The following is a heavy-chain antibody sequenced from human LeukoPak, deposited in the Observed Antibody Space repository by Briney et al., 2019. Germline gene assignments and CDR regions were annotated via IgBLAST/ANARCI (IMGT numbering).Heavy chain of an antibody. CDR1: GGSFSGYY. V-gene: IGHV4-34*01. J-gene: IGHJ3*02. D-gene: IGHD3-3*01. CDR2: INHSGST. Sequence: SETLSLTCAVYGGSFSGYYWSWIRQPPGKGLEWIGEINHSGSTNYNPSLKSRVTISVDTSKNQFSLKLSSVTAADTAVYYCARRPVEITIFGVVIILDAFDIWGQGTMVTVSS. CDR3: ARRPVEITIFGVVIILDAFDI.